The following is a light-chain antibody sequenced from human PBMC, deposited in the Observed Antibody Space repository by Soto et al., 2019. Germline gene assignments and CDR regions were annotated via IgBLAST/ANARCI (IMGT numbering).Light chain of an antibody. CDR2: KAS. V-gene: IGKV1-5*03. Sequence: DIQMTQSPSSLSASVGDRVTMTCRTSQPISIYLNWYQQKPGKAPKLLIYKASTLQSGVPSRFSGSGSGTEFTLTITSLQPDDFATYYCQQYNRFPRTFGQGTKVDIK. J-gene: IGKJ1*01. CDR3: QQYNRFPRT. CDR1: QPISIY.